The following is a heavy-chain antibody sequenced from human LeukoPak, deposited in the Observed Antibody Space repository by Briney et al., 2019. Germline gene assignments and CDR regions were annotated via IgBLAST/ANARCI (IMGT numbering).Heavy chain of an antibody. CDR1: GFTVSSNY. CDR3: ARLGGSYYTY. CDR2: IKQDGGEK. V-gene: IGHV3-7*01. J-gene: IGHJ4*02. Sequence: GGSLRLSCAASGFTVSSNYMSWVPQAPGKGLEWVANIKQDGGEKYYVDSVKGRFTISRDNAKNSLFLQMNSLRVEDTAVYYCARLGGSYYTYWGQGTLVTVSS. D-gene: IGHD1-26*01.